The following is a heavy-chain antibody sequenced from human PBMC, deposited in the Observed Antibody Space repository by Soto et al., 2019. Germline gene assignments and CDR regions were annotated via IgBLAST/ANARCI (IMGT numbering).Heavy chain of an antibody. D-gene: IGHD3-9*01. Sequence: QVPLVESGGGVVQPGRSLRLSCAASGFTFSSYAMHWVRQAPGKGLEWVAVISYDGSNKYYADSVKGRFTISRDNSKNTLYLQMNSLRAEDTAVYYCARDRLVLRYFDWSYYYYGMDVWGQGTTVTVSS. J-gene: IGHJ6*02. CDR1: GFTFSSYA. CDR2: ISYDGSNK. CDR3: ARDRLVLRYFDWSYYYYGMDV. V-gene: IGHV3-30-3*01.